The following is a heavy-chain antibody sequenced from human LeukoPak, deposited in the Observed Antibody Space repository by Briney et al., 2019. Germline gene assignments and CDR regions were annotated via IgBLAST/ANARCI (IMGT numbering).Heavy chain of an antibody. CDR3: AREEAINWNDDYYYYYGMDV. Sequence: SQTLSLTCALSGDRVSSNSAAWNWLRQSPSSGLEWLGRTYYRSKWYNDSAASVKSLITSNPDTSKNKFSLQLNSVTPADTAVYYCAREEAINWNDDYYYYYGMDVWGQGTTVTVSS. D-gene: IGHD1-1*01. CDR2: TYYRSKWYN. J-gene: IGHJ6*02. V-gene: IGHV6-1*01. CDR1: GDRVSSNSAA.